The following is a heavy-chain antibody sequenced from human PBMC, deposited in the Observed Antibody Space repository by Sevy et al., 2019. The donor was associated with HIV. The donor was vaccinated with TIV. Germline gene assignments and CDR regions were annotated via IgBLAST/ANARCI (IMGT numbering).Heavy chain of an antibody. CDR1: GVSFEDYG. D-gene: IGHD1-26*01. CDR2: INYNSGRV. CDR3: ARDWGATF. J-gene: IGHJ4*02. V-gene: IGHV3-9*01. Sequence: GGSLRLSCATFGVSFEDYGMHWVRQSPERGLEWVAGINYNSGRVGYIDSVKGRFTISRDNAKNSLYLQMNSLRAEDTAVYYCARDWGATFWGQGTLVTVSS.